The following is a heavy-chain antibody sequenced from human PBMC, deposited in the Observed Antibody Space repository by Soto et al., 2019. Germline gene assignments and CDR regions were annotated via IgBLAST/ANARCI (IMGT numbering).Heavy chain of an antibody. V-gene: IGHV4-39*01. D-gene: IGHD3-22*01. CDR3: ARRLYYDSSGFEGGGMDV. CDR1: GGSISSSSYY. J-gene: IGHJ6*02. Sequence: PSETLSLTCTVSGGSISSSSYYWGWIRQPPGKGLEWIGSIYYSGSTYYNPSHKSRVTISVDTSKNQFSLKLSSVTAADTAVYYCARRLYYDSSGFEGGGMDVWGQGTTVTVSS. CDR2: IYYSGST.